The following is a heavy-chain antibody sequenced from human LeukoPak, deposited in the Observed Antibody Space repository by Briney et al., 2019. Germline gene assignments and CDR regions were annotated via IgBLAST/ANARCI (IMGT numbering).Heavy chain of an antibody. CDR1: GYTFTSYA. V-gene: IGHV1-3*01. J-gene: IGHJ6*02. D-gene: IGHD5-18*01. CDR3: ARLDTYYGMDV. Sequence: ASVTVSCKASGYTFTSYAMHWVRQAPGQRLEWMGWINAGNGNTKYSQKFQGRVTITRDTSASTAYMELSSLRSEDTAVYYCARLDTYYGMDVWGQGTTVTVSS. CDR2: INAGNGNT.